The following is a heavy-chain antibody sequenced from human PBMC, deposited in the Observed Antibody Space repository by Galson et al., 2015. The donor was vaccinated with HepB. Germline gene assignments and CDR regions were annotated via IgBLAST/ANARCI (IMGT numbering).Heavy chain of an antibody. V-gene: IGHV1-3*01. CDR1: GYTFTSYA. D-gene: IGHD4-23*01. CDR2: INAGNGNT. J-gene: IGHJ5*02. Sequence: SVKVSCKASGYTFTSYAMHWVRQAPGQRLEWMGWINAGNGNTKYSQKFQGRVTITRDTSASTAYMELSSLRSEDTAVYYCARGGNLHSWFDPWGQGTLVTVSS. CDR3: ARGGNLHSWFDP.